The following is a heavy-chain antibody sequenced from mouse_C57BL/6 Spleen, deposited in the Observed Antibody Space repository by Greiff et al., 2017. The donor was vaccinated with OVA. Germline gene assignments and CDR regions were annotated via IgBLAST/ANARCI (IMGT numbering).Heavy chain of an antibody. V-gene: IGHV14-4*01. D-gene: IGHD2-4*01. CDR1: GFNIKDDY. CDR3: TTGYYDYDGFAY. J-gene: IGHJ3*01. Sequence: EVQLQESGAELVRPGASVKLSCTASGFNIKDDYMHWVKQRPEQGLEWIGWIDPENGDTEYASKFQGKATITAYTSSNTAYLQLSSLTSEDTAVYYCTTGYYDYDGFAYWGQGTLVTVSA. CDR2: IDPENGDT.